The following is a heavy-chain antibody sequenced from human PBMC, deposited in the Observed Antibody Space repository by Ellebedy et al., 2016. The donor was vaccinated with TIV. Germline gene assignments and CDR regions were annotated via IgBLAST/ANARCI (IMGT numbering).Heavy chain of an antibody. CDR2: IAYDGSNY. V-gene: IGHV3-30-3*01. CDR3: ARVKAYSAFDI. D-gene: IGHD2-15*01. CDR1: GFTFSRYA. J-gene: IGHJ3*02. Sequence: PGGSLRLSCAASGFTFSRYAMHWVRQAPGKGLEWVAVIAYDGSNYYYADSGKGRFTISRHKSKDTLYLQMNSRRADDTAVYYCARVKAYSAFDIWGQGTRVTVSS.